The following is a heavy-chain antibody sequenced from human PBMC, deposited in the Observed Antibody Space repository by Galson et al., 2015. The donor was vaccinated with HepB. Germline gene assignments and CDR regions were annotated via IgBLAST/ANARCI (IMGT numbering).Heavy chain of an antibody. V-gene: IGHV3-64D*06. CDR3: VKGKYCSSTCCYTTGYFDY. D-gene: IGHD2-2*02. J-gene: IGHJ4*02. CDR2: ISSNGGST. Sequence: SLRLSCAASGFTFSSYAMHWVRQAPGKGLEYVSAISSNGGSTYYADSVKGRFTISRDNSKNTLYLQMSSLRAEDTAVYYCVKGKYCSSTCCYTTGYFDYWGQGTLVTVSS. CDR1: GFTFSSYA.